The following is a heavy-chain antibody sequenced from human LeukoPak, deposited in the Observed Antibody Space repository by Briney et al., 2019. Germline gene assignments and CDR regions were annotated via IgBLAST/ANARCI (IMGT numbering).Heavy chain of an antibody. CDR1: GFTFSSYS. J-gene: IGHJ4*02. D-gene: IGHD3-9*01. CDR2: ISSSSITI. V-gene: IGHV3-48*04. CDR3: ARDRGGSYSDIYY. Sequence: GGSLRLSCAASGFTFSSYSLNWVRQAPGKGLEWVSFISSSSITIYYADSVKGRFTISRDNAEKSLYLQMNSLRAEDTAVYYCARDRGGSYSDIYYWGQGTLVTVSS.